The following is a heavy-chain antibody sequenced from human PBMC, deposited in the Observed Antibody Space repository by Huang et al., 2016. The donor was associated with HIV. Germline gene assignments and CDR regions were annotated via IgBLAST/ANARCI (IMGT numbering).Heavy chain of an antibody. CDR2: IYYSASP. Sequence: QLQLQESGPGLVKPSDTLSLNCTISGGSIKSRNYYWGWVHQAPGKGLEWIGDIYYSASPYYNPSLRSRVSLSVDTSKNQVTLKVNAVIAADTAVYYCARRQGSGYYFYFDYWGRGIPVTVSA. D-gene: IGHD3-22*01. V-gene: IGHV4-39*01. CDR1: GGSIKSRNYY. CDR3: ARRQGSGYYFYFDY. J-gene: IGHJ4*02.